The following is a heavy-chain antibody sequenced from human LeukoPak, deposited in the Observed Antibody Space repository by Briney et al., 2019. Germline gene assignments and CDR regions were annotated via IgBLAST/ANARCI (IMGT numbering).Heavy chain of an antibody. CDR2: IYSGGST. D-gene: IGHD1-26*01. CDR1: GFTFSSNY. CDR3: AKETHGELGDY. V-gene: IGHV3-66*01. J-gene: IGHJ4*02. Sequence: GGSLRLSCAASGFTFSSNYMSWVRQAPGKGLEWVAVIYSGGSTYYADSVKGRFTISRGNSKNTLYLQMNSLRAEDTAVYYCAKETHGELGDYWGQGTLVTVSS.